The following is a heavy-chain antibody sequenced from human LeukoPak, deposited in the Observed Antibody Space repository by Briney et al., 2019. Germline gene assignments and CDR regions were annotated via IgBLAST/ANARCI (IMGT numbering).Heavy chain of an antibody. CDR2: ISADGSDI. J-gene: IGHJ5*02. Sequence: PGGSLRLSCAASGFTFSSSWMHWVRQTPGKGLMWVSRISADGSDIKYVDSVKGRFTISRDNAKNSLYLQMNSLRAEDTAVYYCARDMSYSSSWYNWFDPWGQGTLVTVSS. CDR1: GFTFSSSW. V-gene: IGHV3-74*03. CDR3: ARDMSYSSSWYNWFDP. D-gene: IGHD6-13*01.